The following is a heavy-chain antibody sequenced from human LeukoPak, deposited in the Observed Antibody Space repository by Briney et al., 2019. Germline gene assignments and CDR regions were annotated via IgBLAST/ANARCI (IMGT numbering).Heavy chain of an antibody. CDR2: INDVSGDI. CDR1: GFTFSLYA. D-gene: IGHD2-2*01. CDR3: ARDTYQPGRIDC. J-gene: IGHJ4*02. V-gene: IGHV3-21*05. Sequence: GGSLRLSCAASGFTFSLYAMNWVRQAPGKGLMWVSYINDVSGDIHYADSVKGRFTISRDNAKNTLYLQMNSLRAEDTAVYYCARDTYQPGRIDCWGQGTLVIVSS.